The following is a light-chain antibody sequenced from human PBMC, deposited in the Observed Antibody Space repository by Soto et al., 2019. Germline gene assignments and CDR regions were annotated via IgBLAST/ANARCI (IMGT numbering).Light chain of an antibody. CDR1: SSDVGVYNY. V-gene: IGLV2-11*01. Sequence: QSALTQPRSVSGSPGQSVTISCTGTSSDVGVYNYVSWYQQYPGKAPKIMIYDVGKRPSGVPDRFSGSKSDNTASLTISGLQAEDEADDYCCSYAGSYTFVFGIGTKVTVL. CDR3: CSYAGSYTFV. CDR2: DVG. J-gene: IGLJ1*01.